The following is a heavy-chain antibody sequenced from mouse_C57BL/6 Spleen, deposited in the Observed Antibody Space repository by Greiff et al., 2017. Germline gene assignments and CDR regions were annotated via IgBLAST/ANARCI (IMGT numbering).Heavy chain of an antibody. D-gene: IGHD3-3*01. CDR1: GYTFTSYW. Sequence: QVQLQQPGAELVKPGASVKLSCKASGYTFTSYWMQWVKQRPGQGLEWIGEIDPSDSYTNYNQKFKGKATLTVDTSSSTAYMQLSSLTSEDSAVYYCGSGGQGYYFGDWGQGTTLTVSS. CDR3: GSGGQGYYFGD. J-gene: IGHJ2*01. V-gene: IGHV1-50*01. CDR2: IDPSDSYT.